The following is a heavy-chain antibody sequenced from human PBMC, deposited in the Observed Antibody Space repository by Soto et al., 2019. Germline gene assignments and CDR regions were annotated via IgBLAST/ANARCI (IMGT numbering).Heavy chain of an antibody. D-gene: IGHD4-17*01. CDR3: ARLGKTTDTIDY. V-gene: IGHV3-21*01. J-gene: IGHJ4*02. Sequence: GGSLRLSCAASGFTFSSYSMNWVRQAPGKGLEWVSSISSSSSYIYYADSVKGRFTISRDNAKNSLYLQMNSLRAEDTAVYYCARLGKTTDTIDYWGQGTLVTVSS. CDR2: ISSSSSYI. CDR1: GFTFSSYS.